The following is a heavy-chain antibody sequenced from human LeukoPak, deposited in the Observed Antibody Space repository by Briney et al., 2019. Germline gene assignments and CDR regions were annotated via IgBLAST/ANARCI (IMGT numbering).Heavy chain of an antibody. CDR3: ARENCSGGSCYSIYYYYYMDV. CDR1: GGSISSSSYY. CDR2: IYYSGST. Sequence: SETLSLTCTVSGGSISSSSYYWGWIRQPPGKGLEWIGSIYYSGSTYYNPSLKSRVTISVDTSKNQFSLKLSSVTAADTAVYYCARENCSGGSCYSIYYYYYMDVWGQGILVTVSS. J-gene: IGHJ6*03. D-gene: IGHD2-15*01. V-gene: IGHV4-39*07.